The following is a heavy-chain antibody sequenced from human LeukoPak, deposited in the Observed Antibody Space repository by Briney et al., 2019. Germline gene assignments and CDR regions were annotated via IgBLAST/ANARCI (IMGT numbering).Heavy chain of an antibody. J-gene: IGHJ4*02. D-gene: IGHD4-17*01. CDR1: GGSISSGGYY. V-gene: IGHV4-31*03. CDR3: ARQDGDYPLYYFDY. Sequence: SETLSLTCTVSGGSISSGGYYWSWIRQHPGKGLEWIGYIYYSGSTYYNPSLKSRVTISVDTSKNQFSLKLSSVTAADTAVYYCARQDGDYPLYYFDYWGQGTLVTVSS. CDR2: IYYSGST.